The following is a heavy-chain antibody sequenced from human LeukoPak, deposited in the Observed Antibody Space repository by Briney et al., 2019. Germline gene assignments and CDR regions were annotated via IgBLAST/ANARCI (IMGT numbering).Heavy chain of an antibody. J-gene: IGHJ4*02. Sequence: SETLSLTCYVSGDSISSSYWSWIRQPPGKGLEWIGYIYYSGSTNYNPSLKSRVTISVDTSKNQFSLKLSSVTAADTAVYYCARGGGSSWYRERVDYWGQGTLVTVSS. V-gene: IGHV4-59*08. D-gene: IGHD6-13*01. CDR1: GDSISSSY. CDR3: ARGGGSSWYRERVDY. CDR2: IYYSGST.